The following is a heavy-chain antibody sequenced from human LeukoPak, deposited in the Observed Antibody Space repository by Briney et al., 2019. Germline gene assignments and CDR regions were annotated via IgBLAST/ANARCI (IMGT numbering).Heavy chain of an antibody. CDR3: AKGSPGRTQWLAYFDY. D-gene: IGHD6-19*01. CDR1: GLTFSSYA. V-gene: IGHV3-23*01. Sequence: PGGSLRLSCAASGLTFSSYAMSWVRQAPGKGLEWVSAISGSGGSTYYADSVKGRFTISRDNSKNTLYLQMNSLRAEDTAVYYCAKGSPGRTQWLAYFDYWGQGTLVTVSS. J-gene: IGHJ4*02. CDR2: ISGSGGST.